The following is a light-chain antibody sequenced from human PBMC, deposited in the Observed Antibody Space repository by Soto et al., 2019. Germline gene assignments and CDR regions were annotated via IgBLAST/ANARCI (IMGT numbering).Light chain of an antibody. J-gene: IGKJ4*01. CDR3: QQSFGTPRT. CDR2: LAS. CDR1: QKIHNF. V-gene: IGKV1-39*01. Sequence: DIQMTQSPSSLSASLGDRVTVTCRASQKIHNFVSWYQQTKGQAPKILIFLASTLESGVPSRFGGSGSGTDFTLTISSLQPEDFSTYYCQQSFGTPRTFGGGTKVDIK.